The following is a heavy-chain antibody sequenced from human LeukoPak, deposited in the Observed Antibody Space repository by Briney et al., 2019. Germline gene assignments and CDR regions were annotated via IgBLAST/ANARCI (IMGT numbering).Heavy chain of an antibody. CDR1: GFTFSSYA. CDR3: AKTYYDYVWGSYRLYYFDY. J-gene: IGHJ4*02. D-gene: IGHD3-16*02. V-gene: IGHV3-23*01. CDR2: ISGSGGST. Sequence: GGSLRLSCAASGFTFSSYAMSWVRQAPGKGLEWVSAISGSGGSTYYAGSVKGRFTISRDNSKNTLYLQMNSLRAEDTAVYYCAKTYYDYVWGSYRLYYFDYWGQGTLVTVSS.